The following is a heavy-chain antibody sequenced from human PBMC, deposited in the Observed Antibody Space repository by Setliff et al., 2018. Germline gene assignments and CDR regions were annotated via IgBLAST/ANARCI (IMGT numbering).Heavy chain of an antibody. D-gene: IGHD2-2*01. CDR3: ARVRYRGDRAQKGGPRYAFDV. V-gene: IGHV1-69*10. CDR2: IIPLLGIP. CDR1: GDTFSSHV. Sequence: AASVKVSCKASGDTFSSHVITWVRQAPGQGFEWMGGIIPLLGIPNYAQKFQGRVTINEDKSTNTVYMEVSILRSEDTAVYYCARVRYRGDRAQKGGPRYAFDVWGQGTMVTVSS. J-gene: IGHJ3*01.